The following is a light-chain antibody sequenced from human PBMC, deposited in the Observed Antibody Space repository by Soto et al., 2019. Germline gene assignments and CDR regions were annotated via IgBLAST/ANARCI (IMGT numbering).Light chain of an antibody. V-gene: IGKV3-20*01. CDR2: SAS. CDR1: QSVSSNS. Sequence: ESVLTQSPGTLSLSPGERATLSCRASQSVSSNSLSWYQQKPGQPPRLLIYSASRRVTGIPDRFSGSGSVTNFTLTISRLEPEDFAVYYCQQYDSSPWTFGQGTKVDIK. CDR3: QQYDSSPWT. J-gene: IGKJ1*01.